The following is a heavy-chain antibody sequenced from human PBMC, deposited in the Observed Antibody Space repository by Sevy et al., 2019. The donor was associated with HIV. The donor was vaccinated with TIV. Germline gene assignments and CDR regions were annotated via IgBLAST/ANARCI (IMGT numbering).Heavy chain of an antibody. Sequence: GGSLRLSCAASGFTVNSNYMTWVRQAPGKGLEGVSVIYSDGTTYHADSVKDRFTISRDNSKNTLYLQMSSLRAEDTAVYYCARGKSGYGYALNYWGQGTLVTVSS. J-gene: IGHJ4*02. CDR1: GFTVNSNY. D-gene: IGHD5-18*01. CDR2: IYSDGTT. V-gene: IGHV3-66*01. CDR3: ARGKSGYGYALNY.